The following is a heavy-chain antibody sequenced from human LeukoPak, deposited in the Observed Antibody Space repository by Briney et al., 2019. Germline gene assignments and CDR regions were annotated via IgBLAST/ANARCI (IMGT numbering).Heavy chain of an antibody. D-gene: IGHD4-17*01. CDR1: GFNFANYG. V-gene: IGHV3-21*01. CDR3: ARDLFPMTTVTTYFDY. J-gene: IGHJ4*02. Sequence: PGGSLRLSCSTFGFNFANYGVSWFRQAPGKGLEWVSSISSSSSYIYYADSVKGRFTISRDNAKNSLYLQMNSLRAEDTAVYYCARDLFPMTTVTTYFDYWGQGTLVTVSS. CDR2: ISSSSSYI.